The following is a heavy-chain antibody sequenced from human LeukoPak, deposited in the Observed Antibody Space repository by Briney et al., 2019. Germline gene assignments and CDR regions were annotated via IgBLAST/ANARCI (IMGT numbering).Heavy chain of an antibody. CDR3: ARSHTQRDYYYMDV. V-gene: IGHV6-1*01. CDR2: TYYRSKWYN. CDR1: GDSVSSNSAA. J-gene: IGHJ6*03. Sequence: SQTLSLTCAISGDSVSSNSAARNWIRQSPSRGLEWLGGTYYRSKWYNDYAVSVKSRITINPGTSKNQFSLQLNSVTPDDTAVYYCARSHTQRDYYYMDVWGKGTTVIVSS.